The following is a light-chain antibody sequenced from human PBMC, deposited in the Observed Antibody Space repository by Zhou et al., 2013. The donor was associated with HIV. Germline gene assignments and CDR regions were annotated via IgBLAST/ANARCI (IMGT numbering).Light chain of an antibody. J-gene: IGKJ2*01. CDR2: AAS. Sequence: AIRMTQSPSSFSASTGDRVTITCRASQGISSYLAWYQQKPGKAPKLLIYAASTLQSGVPSRFSGSGSGTDFTLTISCLQSEDFATFYCQQLSSFPYTFGQGTKLEIK. CDR1: QGISSY. V-gene: IGKV1-8*01. CDR3: QQLSSFPYT.